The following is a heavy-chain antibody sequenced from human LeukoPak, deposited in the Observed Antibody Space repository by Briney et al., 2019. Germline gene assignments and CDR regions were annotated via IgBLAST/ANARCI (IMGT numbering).Heavy chain of an antibody. CDR1: GFTFSSYW. CDR3: ARRIAATGMKYFDY. D-gene: IGHD6-13*01. J-gene: IGHJ4*02. V-gene: IGHV3-7*05. CDR2: IKHDGSDT. Sequence: PGGSLRLSCAASGFTFSSYWMSWVRQAPGKGLEWVANIKHDGSDTNYVDSVKGRFTISRDNAKHSLYLQMNSLGAEDTAMYYCARRIAATGMKYFDYWGQGTLVTVSS.